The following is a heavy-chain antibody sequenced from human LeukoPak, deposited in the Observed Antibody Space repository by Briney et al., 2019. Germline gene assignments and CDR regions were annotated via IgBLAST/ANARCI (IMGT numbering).Heavy chain of an antibody. Sequence: GGSLRLSCAASGFTFNNYAMNWVRQAPGKGLEWVSSISGGGETTYYADSAKGRFTISRDNSQSTLYLQMNSLRAEDTAVYYCARNYANYVGYFFFDYWGRGTLVTVSS. CDR3: ARNYANYVGYFFFDY. CDR1: GFTFNNYA. D-gene: IGHD1-7*01. V-gene: IGHV3-23*01. CDR2: ISGGGETT. J-gene: IGHJ4*02.